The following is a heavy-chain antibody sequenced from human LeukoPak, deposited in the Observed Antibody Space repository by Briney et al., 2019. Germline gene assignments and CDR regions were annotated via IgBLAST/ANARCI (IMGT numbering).Heavy chain of an antibody. CDR3: ARAYCSGGSCDTTYNWFDP. J-gene: IGHJ5*02. CDR2: IIPILGIA. D-gene: IGHD2-15*01. Sequence: VASVKVTCTASAGTFSSYAISWVRQPPGQGLEWVGRIIPILGIANYAQKFQGRVTITADKSTTTAYMELSSLRSEDTGGYDCARAYCSGGSCDTTYNWFDPWGQGTLVTVSS. CDR1: AGTFSSYA. V-gene: IGHV1-69*04.